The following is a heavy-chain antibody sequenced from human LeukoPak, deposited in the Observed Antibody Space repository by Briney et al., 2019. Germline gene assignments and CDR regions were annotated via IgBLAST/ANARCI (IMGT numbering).Heavy chain of an antibody. CDR3: ATEPPDGYYFDY. CDR2: IYAGGGDT. J-gene: IGHJ4*02. Sequence: ASVKVSCKASAYGFTNHHLHWVRHAPGQGLEWMVMIYAGGGDTRFARKFQGRVTMTRDTSTTTVYMDMSTLRSEDTAVYFCATEPPDGYYFDYWGQGTLVTVSS. CDR1: AYGFTNHH. D-gene: IGHD5-24*01. V-gene: IGHV1-46*01.